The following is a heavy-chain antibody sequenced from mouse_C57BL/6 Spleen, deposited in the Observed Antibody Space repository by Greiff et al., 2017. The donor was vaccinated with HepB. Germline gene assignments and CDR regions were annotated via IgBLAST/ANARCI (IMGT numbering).Heavy chain of an antibody. V-gene: IGHV1-52*01. CDR3: ARGAYYGDDGYAMDY. J-gene: IGHJ4*01. CDR2: IDPSDSET. CDR1: GYTFTSYW. Sequence: QVQLQQPGAELVRPGSSVKLSCKASGYTFTSYWMHWVKQRPIQGLEWIGNIDPSDSETHYNQKFKDKATLTVDKSSSTAYMQLSSLTSEDSAVYYCARGAYYGDDGYAMDYWGQGTSVTVSS. D-gene: IGHD2-9*01.